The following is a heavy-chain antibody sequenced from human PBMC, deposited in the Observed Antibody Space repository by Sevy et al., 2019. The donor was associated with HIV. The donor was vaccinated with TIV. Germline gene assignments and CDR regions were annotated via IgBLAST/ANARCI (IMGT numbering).Heavy chain of an antibody. V-gene: IGHV3-33*01. CDR1: GFTFSTYG. CDR2: MWFDGSST. CDR3: ATDLEFYDYGDYGPAFMPDY. Sequence: GGSLRLSCAASGFTFSTYGMHWVRQAPGKGLEWVAVMWFDGSSTYYADSVKGRFTISRDIAKNTLHLQMNSLRAEDTAVYYCATDLEFYDYGDYGPAFMPDYWGQGTLVTVSS. J-gene: IGHJ4*02. D-gene: IGHD4-17*01.